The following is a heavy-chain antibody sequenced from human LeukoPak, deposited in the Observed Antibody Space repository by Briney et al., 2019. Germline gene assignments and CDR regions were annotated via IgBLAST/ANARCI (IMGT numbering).Heavy chain of an antibody. CDR1: GRSISNFY. CDR3: ARRYYYDNTHRDAFDI. V-gene: IGHV4-59*01. Sequence: SETLSLTCTVSGRSISNFYWTWIRQPPGKGLEWVGYIYYSGSTSYNPSLKSRLTMSVDTSKSQFSLKLSSVTAADTAEYYCARRYYYDNTHRDAFDISGQGTMVTVSS. D-gene: IGHD3-22*01. J-gene: IGHJ3*02. CDR2: IYYSGST.